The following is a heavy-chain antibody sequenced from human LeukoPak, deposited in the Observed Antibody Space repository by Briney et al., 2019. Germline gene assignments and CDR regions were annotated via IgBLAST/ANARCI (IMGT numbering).Heavy chain of an antibody. CDR1: GFTFSSYG. D-gene: IGHD3-10*01. V-gene: IGHV3-30*18. CDR2: ISYDGSNK. J-gene: IGHJ4*02. Sequence: PGGSLRLSCAASGFTFSSYGMHWVRQAPGKGLEWVAVISYDGSNKYYADSVKGRFTISRDNSKNTLYLQMNSLRAEDTAVYYCAKKTAGLLWFGESDSNDYWGQGTLVTVSS. CDR3: AKKTAGLLWFGESDSNDY.